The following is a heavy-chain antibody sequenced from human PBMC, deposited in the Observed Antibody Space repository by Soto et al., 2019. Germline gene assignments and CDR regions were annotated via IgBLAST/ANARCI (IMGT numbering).Heavy chain of an antibody. CDR2: IYPGDSDT. Sequence: PGESLKISCKGSGYSFTSYWIGWVRQMPGKGLEWMGIIYPGDSDTRYSPSFQGQVTISADKSISTAYLQWSSLKASDTAMYYCARLSIAAAGTEHYYYYGMDVWGQGTTVTVTS. CDR3: ARLSIAAAGTEHYYYYGMDV. J-gene: IGHJ6*02. V-gene: IGHV5-51*01. D-gene: IGHD6-13*01. CDR1: GYSFTSYW.